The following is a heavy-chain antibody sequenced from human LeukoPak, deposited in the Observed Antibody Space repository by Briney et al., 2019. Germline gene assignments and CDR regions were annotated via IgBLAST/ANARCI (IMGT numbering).Heavy chain of an antibody. Sequence: GGSLRLSCAASGFTFDDYGMSWVRQAPGKGLEWVSGINWNGVSTGYADSVKGRFTISRDNAKNSLYLQMNSLRAEDTALYHCARVAAAAGLYYFDYWGQGTLVTVSS. CDR3: ARVAAAAGLYYFDY. CDR1: GFTFDDYG. J-gene: IGHJ4*02. CDR2: INWNGVST. D-gene: IGHD6-13*01. V-gene: IGHV3-20*01.